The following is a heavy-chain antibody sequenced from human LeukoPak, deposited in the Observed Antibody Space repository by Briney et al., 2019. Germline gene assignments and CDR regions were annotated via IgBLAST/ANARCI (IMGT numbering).Heavy chain of an antibody. Sequence: SVKVSCKASGGTFSSYAISWVRQAPGQGLEWMGGIIPIFGTANYAQKFQGRVTITADESTSTAYMELSSLRSEDTAVYYCARGGEEGATAGHFDYWGQGTLVTVSS. J-gene: IGHJ4*02. D-gene: IGHD1-26*01. CDR3: ARGGEEGATAGHFDY. CDR1: GGTFSSYA. CDR2: IIPIFGTA. V-gene: IGHV1-69*13.